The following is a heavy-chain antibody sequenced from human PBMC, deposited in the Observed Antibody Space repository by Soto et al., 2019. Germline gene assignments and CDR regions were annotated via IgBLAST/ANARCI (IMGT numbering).Heavy chain of an antibody. Sequence: QVQLQQWGAGLLKPSETLSLTCAVYGGSFSGYYWSWIRQPPGKGLEWIGEINHSGSTHYNPSLKSRVTISVDTSKNQFSPKLSSVTAADTAVYYCARTSRFNYWGQGTLVTVSS. J-gene: IGHJ4*02. CDR3: ARTSRFNY. CDR2: INHSGST. V-gene: IGHV4-34*01. D-gene: IGHD6-6*01. CDR1: GGSFSGYY.